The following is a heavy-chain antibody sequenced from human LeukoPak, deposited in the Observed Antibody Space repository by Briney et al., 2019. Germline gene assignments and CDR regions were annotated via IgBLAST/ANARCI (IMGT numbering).Heavy chain of an antibody. D-gene: IGHD5-12*01. J-gene: IGHJ6*03. V-gene: IGHV3-7*01. CDR3: ARDEMVATTKANYYYYMDV. Sequence: PGGSLRLSCAASGFTFSSYWMSWVRQAPGKGLEWVANIKEDGSEKYYVACVKGRFTISRDKAKNSLYLQKNNLRAEDTAVYYCARDEMVATTKANYYYYMDVWGKGTTVTISS. CDR2: IKEDGSEK. CDR1: GFTFSSYW.